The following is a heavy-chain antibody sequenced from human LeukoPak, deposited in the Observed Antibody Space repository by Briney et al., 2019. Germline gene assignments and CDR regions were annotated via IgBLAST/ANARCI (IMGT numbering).Heavy chain of an antibody. CDR2: INRSGST. CDR1: GGSFSGYY. D-gene: IGHD6-13*01. CDR3: ARGLAAAGTVGDY. J-gene: IGHJ4*02. Sequence: SETLSLTCAVYGGSFSGYYWSWIRQPPGKGLEWIGEINRSGSTNYNPSLKSRVTISVDTSKNQFSLKLSSVTAADTAVYYCARGLAAAGTVGDYWGQGTLVTVSS. V-gene: IGHV4-34*01.